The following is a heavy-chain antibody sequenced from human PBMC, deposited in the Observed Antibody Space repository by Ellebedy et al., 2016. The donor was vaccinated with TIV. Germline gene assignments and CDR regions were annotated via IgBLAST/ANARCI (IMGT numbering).Heavy chain of an antibody. CDR2: IIPIFGTA. D-gene: IGHD3-22*01. CDR1: GGTFSSYA. J-gene: IGHJ4*02. V-gene: IGHV1-69*13. Sequence: SVKVSXKASGGTFSSYAISWVRQAPGQGLEWMGGIIPIFGTANYAQKFQGRVTITADESTSTAYMELSSLRSEDTAVYYCARGGDYYDSSGYFDYWGQGTLVTVSS. CDR3: ARGGDYYDSSGYFDY.